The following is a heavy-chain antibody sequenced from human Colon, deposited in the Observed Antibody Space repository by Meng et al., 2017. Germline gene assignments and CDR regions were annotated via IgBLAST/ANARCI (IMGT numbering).Heavy chain of an antibody. CDR3: ARDHGYSYGLPLDY. CDR2: TYYRSKWYN. V-gene: IGHV6-1*01. CDR1: GDTVSSNTAA. Sequence: QVQLQQSGPDLLKPSQTLSLTCVISGDTVSSNTAAWNWIRQSPSRGLEWLGRTYYRSKWYNEYAVSVKSRMTFNADTSKNQVSLQVNSVTPEDTAVYYCARDHGYSYGLPLDYWGQGILVTVSS. J-gene: IGHJ4*02. D-gene: IGHD5-18*01.